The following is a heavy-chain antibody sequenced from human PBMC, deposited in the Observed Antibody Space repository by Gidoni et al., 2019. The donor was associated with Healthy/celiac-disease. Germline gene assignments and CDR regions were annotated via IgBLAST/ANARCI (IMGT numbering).Heavy chain of an antibody. CDR2: ISGSGGST. CDR3: AKDLSGDLAPYVFDP. D-gene: IGHD7-27*01. CDR1: GFTCRSYA. Sequence: EVQLLESGGGLVQPGGSLRLACAASGFTCRSYAMSWVRQAPGKGLEWVSAISGSGGSTYYADSVKGRFTISRDNSKNTLYLQMNSLRAEDTAVYYCAKDLSGDLAPYVFDPWGQGTLVTVSS. V-gene: IGHV3-23*01. J-gene: IGHJ5*02.